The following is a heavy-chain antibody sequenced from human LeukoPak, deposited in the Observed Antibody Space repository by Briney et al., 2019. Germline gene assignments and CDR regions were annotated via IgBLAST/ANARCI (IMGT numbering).Heavy chain of an antibody. Sequence: KSSETLSLTCTVSGGSISSGGYYWSWIRQPPGKGLEWIGYIYHSGSTYYNPSLKSRVTISVDRSKNQFSLKLSSVTAADTAVYYCARVRDIAVAGYYYYGMDVWGQGTTVTASS. V-gene: IGHV4-30-2*01. CDR3: ARVRDIAVAGYYYYGMDV. CDR2: IYHSGST. D-gene: IGHD6-19*01. CDR1: GGSISSGGYY. J-gene: IGHJ6*02.